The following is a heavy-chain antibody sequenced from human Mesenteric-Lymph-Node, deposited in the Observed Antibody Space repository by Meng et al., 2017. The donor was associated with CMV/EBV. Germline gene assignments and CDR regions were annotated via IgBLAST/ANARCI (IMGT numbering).Heavy chain of an antibody. D-gene: IGHD3-22*01. CDR3: ARVVYYDSSGSGGAFDI. J-gene: IGHJ3*02. V-gene: IGHV3-53*01. CDR2: IYSGGNT. CDR1: GFTFSSYS. Sequence: GESLKISCAASGFTFSSYSMNWVRQAPGKGLEWVSIIYSGGNTYYADSVKGRFTISRDNSKNTLYLQMISLRAEDTAVYYCARVVYYDSSGSGGAFDIWGQGTMVTVSS.